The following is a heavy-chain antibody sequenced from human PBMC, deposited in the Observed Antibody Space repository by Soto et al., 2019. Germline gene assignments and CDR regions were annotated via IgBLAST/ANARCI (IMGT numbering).Heavy chain of an antibody. CDR2: ISYDGSNK. V-gene: IGHV3-30-3*01. D-gene: IGHD5-12*01. J-gene: IGHJ6*02. CDR3: ARLLVDSGYWPYYYYGMDV. Sequence: GGSLRLSCAASGFTFSSYAMHWVRQAPGKGPEWVAVISYDGSNKYYADSVKGRFTISRDNSKNTLYLQMNSLRAEDTAVYYCARLLVDSGYWPYYYYGMDVWGQGTTVTVSS. CDR1: GFTFSSYA.